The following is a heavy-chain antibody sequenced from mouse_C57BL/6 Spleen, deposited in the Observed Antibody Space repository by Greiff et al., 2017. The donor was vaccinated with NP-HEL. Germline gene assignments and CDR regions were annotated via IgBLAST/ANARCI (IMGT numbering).Heavy chain of an antibody. D-gene: IGHD4-1*01. CDR3: ARSGTGTTWFAY. V-gene: IGHV1-19*01. J-gene: IGHJ3*01. CDR1: GYTFTDYY. CDR2: INPYNGGT. Sequence: VQLQQSGPVLVKPGASVKMSCKASGYTFTDYYMNWVKQSHGKSLEWIGVINPYNGGTSYNQKFKGKATLTVDKSSSTAYMELNSLTSEDSAVYYCARSGTGTTWFAYWGQGTLVTVSA.